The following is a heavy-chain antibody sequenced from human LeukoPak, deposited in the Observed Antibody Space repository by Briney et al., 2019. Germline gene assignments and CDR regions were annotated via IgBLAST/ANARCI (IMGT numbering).Heavy chain of an antibody. CDR2: IWYHGSNK. CDR1: GFTFSSYG. CDR3: ARGRDSGSYYGPFGY. V-gene: IGHV3-33*01. D-gene: IGHD1-26*01. Sequence: GGSLRLSCAASGFTFSSYGMHWVRQAPGKGLEWVAVIWYHGSNKYYADSLKGRFTISRDNSKNTLYLQMNSLRAADTAVYYSARGRDSGSYYGPFGYWGQGTLVTVSS. J-gene: IGHJ4*02.